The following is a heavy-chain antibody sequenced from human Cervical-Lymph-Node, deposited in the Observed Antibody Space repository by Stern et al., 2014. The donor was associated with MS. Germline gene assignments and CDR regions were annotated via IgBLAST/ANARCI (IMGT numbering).Heavy chain of an antibody. Sequence: VQLVESGADVKKPGESLKISCQGSGYSFTNYWIGWVRQMPGKGLDWMGIIYPGDSATRYSPSFQGQVTMYADKSISTAYLQWRSLKASDTAIYYCARGITSIEGMGVYFDDWGQGTLVTVSS. D-gene: IGHD3-22*01. CDR2: IYPGDSAT. V-gene: IGHV5-51*03. J-gene: IGHJ4*02. CDR1: GYSFTNYW. CDR3: ARGITSIEGMGVYFDD.